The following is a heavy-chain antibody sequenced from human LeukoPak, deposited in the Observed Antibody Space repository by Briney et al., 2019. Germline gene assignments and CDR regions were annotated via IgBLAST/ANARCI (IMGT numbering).Heavy chain of an antibody. CDR1: GFTFSSYW. J-gene: IGHJ4*02. CDR3: ARGGSTGWYSFDY. Sequence: PGGSLRLSCAASGFTFSSYWMHWVRQAPGKGLVWVSRIRSDGSSTTYADSVKGRFTISRDNAKNSLYLRMNSLRAEDTALYYCARGGSTGWYSFDYWGQGTLVTVSS. V-gene: IGHV3-74*01. D-gene: IGHD6-19*01. CDR2: IRSDGSST.